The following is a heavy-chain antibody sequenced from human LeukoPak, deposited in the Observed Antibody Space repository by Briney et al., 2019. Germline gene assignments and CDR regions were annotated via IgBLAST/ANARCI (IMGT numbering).Heavy chain of an antibody. D-gene: IGHD4-11*01. J-gene: IGHJ6*03. CDR3: ARGVPKTSYYYYYMDV. CDR2: ISSSGFTL. V-gene: IGHV3-48*01. Sequence: GGSLRLSCAASGFTCSDYSMNWVRQAPGKGLEWVSYISSSGFTLNDADSVKGRFTISRDNAKNSLYLQMNSLRAEDTAVYYCARGVPKTSYYYYYMDVWGKGTTVTVSS. CDR1: GFTCSDYS.